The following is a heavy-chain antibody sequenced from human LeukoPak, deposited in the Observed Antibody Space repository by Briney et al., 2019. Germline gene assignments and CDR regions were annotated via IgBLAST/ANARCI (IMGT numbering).Heavy chain of an antibody. J-gene: IGHJ5*02. V-gene: IGHV1-2*02. CDR1: GYTFTGYY. CDR2: INPNSGGT. D-gene: IGHD3-22*01. Sequence: ASVKVSCKASGYTFTGYYMHWVRQAPGQGLEWMGWINPNSGGTNYGQKFQGRVTMTRDTSISTAYMELSRLRSDDTAVYYCASELGGASWYYDSSGYYWFDPWGQGTLVTVSS. CDR3: ASELGGASWYYDSSGYYWFDP.